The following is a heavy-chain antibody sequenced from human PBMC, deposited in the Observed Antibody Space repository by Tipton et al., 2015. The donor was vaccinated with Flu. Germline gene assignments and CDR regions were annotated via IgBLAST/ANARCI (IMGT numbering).Heavy chain of an antibody. D-gene: IGHD4-23*01. V-gene: IGHV3-21*01. CDR2: ISSSSSYI. CDR1: GFTFSSYS. CDR3: ARSASGYSLYYFDY. Sequence: SLRLSCAASGFTFSSYSMNWVRQAPGKGLEWVSSISSSSSYIYYAGSVKGRFTISRDNAKNSLYLQMNSLRAEDTAVYYCARSASGYSLYYFDYWGQGTLVTVSS. J-gene: IGHJ4*02.